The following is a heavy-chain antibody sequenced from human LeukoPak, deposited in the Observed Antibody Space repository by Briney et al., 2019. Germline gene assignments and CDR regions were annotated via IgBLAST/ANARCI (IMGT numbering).Heavy chain of an antibody. Sequence: ASVKVSCKASGYTFTNYGISWVRQAPGQGLEWMGWISAYNGNTNYAQKLQGRITMTTDTSTSTAYMDLRSLRSDDTAVYYCAREPGYCSGGSCYNWFDPWGQGTLVTVSS. D-gene: IGHD2-15*01. CDR1: GYTFTNYG. CDR2: ISAYNGNT. J-gene: IGHJ5*02. V-gene: IGHV1-18*01. CDR3: AREPGYCSGGSCYNWFDP.